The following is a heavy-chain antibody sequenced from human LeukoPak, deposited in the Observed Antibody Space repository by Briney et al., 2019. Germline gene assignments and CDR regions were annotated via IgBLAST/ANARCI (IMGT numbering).Heavy chain of an antibody. CDR2: INPNSGGT. CDR3: ARLVGGNSGAPDDDFDY. Sequence: VASVKVSCKASGYTFTGYYIHWVRQAPGQGLEWMGWINPNSGGTNYAQKFQGRVTMTRDTSISTAYMELSRLRSDDTAVYYCARLVGGNSGAPDDDFDYWGQGTLVTVSS. D-gene: IGHD1-26*01. V-gene: IGHV1-2*02. CDR1: GYTFTGYY. J-gene: IGHJ4*02.